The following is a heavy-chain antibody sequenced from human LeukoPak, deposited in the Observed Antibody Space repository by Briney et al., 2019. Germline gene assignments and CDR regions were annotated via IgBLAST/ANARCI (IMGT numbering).Heavy chain of an antibody. Sequence: GASVKVSCKASGYTFTGYYMHWVRQAPGQGLEWMGWINPNSGGTNYAQKFQGWVTMTRDTSISTAYMELSRLRSEDTAVYYCASIHSSGWYRDYYYYGMDVWGKGTTVTVSS. CDR3: ASIHSSGWYRDYYYYGMDV. CDR2: INPNSGGT. CDR1: GYTFTGYY. D-gene: IGHD6-19*01. V-gene: IGHV1-2*04. J-gene: IGHJ6*04.